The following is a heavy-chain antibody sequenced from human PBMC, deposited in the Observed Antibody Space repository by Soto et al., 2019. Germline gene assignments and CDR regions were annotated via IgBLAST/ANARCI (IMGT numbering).Heavy chain of an antibody. J-gene: IGHJ5*02. V-gene: IGHV3-21*01. CDR2: IILSSSYL. CDR1: GSTFRTYS. CDR3: AREGS. Sequence: VGSLRSSCRASGSTFRTYSTNWVRQAPGKGREWVSSIILSSSYLYYAGSLKDRFTIQRNNATDPLYLQMKSLRAEDTAVYYCAREGSWGQGTLVTVS.